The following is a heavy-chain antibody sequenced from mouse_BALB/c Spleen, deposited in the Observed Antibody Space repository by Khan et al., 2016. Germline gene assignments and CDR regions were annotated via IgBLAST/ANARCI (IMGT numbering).Heavy chain of an antibody. Sequence: EVQLVESGGGLVKPGGSLKLSCAASGFTFSTYAMSWVRQNPEKRLEWVASISSGGTTYYPDSLKGRFTISRDNARNILYVQMNSLRSEYAAMYYCARGVTTLVDYFDYWGQGTTLTVSS. CDR3: ARGVTTLVDYFDY. CDR2: ISSGGTT. D-gene: IGHD1-1*01. CDR1: GFTFSTYA. J-gene: IGHJ2*01. V-gene: IGHV5-6-5*01.